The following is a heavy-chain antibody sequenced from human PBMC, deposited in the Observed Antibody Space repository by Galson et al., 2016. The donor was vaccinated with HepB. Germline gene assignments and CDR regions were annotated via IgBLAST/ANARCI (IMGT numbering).Heavy chain of an antibody. Sequence: QSGAEVKKPGESLRISCRGSGYTFTNYWIGWARQMHGGGLEWMGLIRLLDSTTFYRPSFQGRVSISADRSISTAYLEWSSLKASDTAIYYCASALDGTFFFDYWSQGTLVTVSS. V-gene: IGHV5-51*01. CDR3: ASALDGTFFFDY. J-gene: IGHJ4*02. CDR1: GYTFTNYW. CDR2: IRLLDSTT. D-gene: IGHD1/OR15-1a*01.